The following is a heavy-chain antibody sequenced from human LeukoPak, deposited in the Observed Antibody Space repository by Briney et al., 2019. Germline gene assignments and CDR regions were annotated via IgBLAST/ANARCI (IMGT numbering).Heavy chain of an antibody. V-gene: IGHV3-21*01. J-gene: IGHJ5*02. Sequence: GGSLRLSCAASGFTFSSYSMNWVGQAPGKGLEWVSSISSSSSYIYYADSVTGRFTISRDNAKNSLYLQMNSLRAEDTAVYYCARGIAPPPHNWFDPWGQGTLVTVSS. CDR3: ARGIAPPPHNWFDP. CDR1: GFTFSSYS. CDR2: ISSSSSYI. D-gene: IGHD6-13*01.